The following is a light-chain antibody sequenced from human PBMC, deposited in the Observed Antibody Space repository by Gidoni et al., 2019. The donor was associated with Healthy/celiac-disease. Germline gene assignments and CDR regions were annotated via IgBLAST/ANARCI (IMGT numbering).Light chain of an antibody. CDR1: QSVSSN. J-gene: IGKJ1*01. V-gene: IGKV3-15*01. CDR3: QQYNNGPPWT. CDR2: GAS. Sequence: EIVMTQSPDTLSVSPGERATLSCRASQSVSSNLAWYQQKPGQAPRLLIYGASTRATGIPARFSGSGSGTEFTLTISSLQSEDFAVYYCQQYNNGPPWTFGQGTKVEIK.